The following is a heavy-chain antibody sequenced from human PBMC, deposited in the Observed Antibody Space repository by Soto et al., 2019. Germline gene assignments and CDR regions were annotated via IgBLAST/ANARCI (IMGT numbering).Heavy chain of an antibody. CDR3: ARGFRGYSGFDY. CDR1: GGSFSGYY. D-gene: IGHD5-12*01. Sequence: SETLSLTCAVYGGSFSGYYWSWIRQPPGKGLEWIGEINHSGSTNYNPSLKSRVTISVDTSKNQFSLKLSSVTAADTAVYYCARGFRGYSGFDYWGQGTLVTVSS. CDR2: INHSGST. V-gene: IGHV4-34*01. J-gene: IGHJ4*02.